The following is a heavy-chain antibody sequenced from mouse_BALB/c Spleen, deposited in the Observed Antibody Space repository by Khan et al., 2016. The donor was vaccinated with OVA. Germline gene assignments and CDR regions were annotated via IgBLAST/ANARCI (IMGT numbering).Heavy chain of an antibody. D-gene: IGHD1-1*02. CDR3: ARHCFCGVLYWYFDF. CDR2: IFPGDGSA. Sequence: VQLQESGAELVKPGASVKLSCKASGYTFTNYDLNWVRPRPEKGLEWIGWIFPGDGSAKYNEKFKGKATLTTDKSSSTAYMQLSRLTSEDSAVYFCARHCFCGVLYWYFDFWGAGTALTVSS. J-gene: IGHJ1*01. CDR1: GYTFTNYD. V-gene: IGHV1-85*01.